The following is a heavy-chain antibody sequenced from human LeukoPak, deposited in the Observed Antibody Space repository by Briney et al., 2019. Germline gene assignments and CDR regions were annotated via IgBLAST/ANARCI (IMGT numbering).Heavy chain of an antibody. Sequence: GGSLRLSCAASGFSFSRYWMHWVRQAPGKGLVWVSYIDTEGSTTSYADSVKGRFIISRDNAKNTLYLQMNSLRAEDTAIYYCAREGSYLNTGASYYLHWFDPWGQGTLVTVSS. V-gene: IGHV3-74*01. CDR1: GFSFSRYW. D-gene: IGHD2-8*02. CDR3: AREGSYLNTGASYYLHWFDP. CDR2: IDTEGSTT. J-gene: IGHJ5*02.